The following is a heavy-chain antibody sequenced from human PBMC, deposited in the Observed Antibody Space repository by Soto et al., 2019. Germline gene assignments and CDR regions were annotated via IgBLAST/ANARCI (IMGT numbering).Heavy chain of an antibody. Sequence: EVQLLESGGGLVQPGGSLRLSCAASGFTFSSYAMSWVRQAPGKGLEWVSAISGSGGSTYYADSVKGRFTISRDNSKNTLYLQMNSLRAEDTAVYYCAKVPHPLEWLLAGWFDPWGQGTLVTVSS. D-gene: IGHD3-3*01. CDR1: GFTFSSYA. CDR2: ISGSGGST. CDR3: AKVPHPLEWLLAGWFDP. J-gene: IGHJ5*02. V-gene: IGHV3-23*01.